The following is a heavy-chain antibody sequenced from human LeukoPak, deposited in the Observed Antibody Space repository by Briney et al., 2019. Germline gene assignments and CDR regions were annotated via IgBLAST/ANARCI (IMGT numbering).Heavy chain of an antibody. Sequence: SENLSLTCTVSGGSMSSYYWSWIRQPPGKGLEWIGYIYYSGSTNYNPSLKSRVTISVDTSKNQFSLKLSSVTAADTAVYYCARGSYYPSWFDPWGQGTLVTVSS. CDR3: ARGSYYPSWFDP. CDR2: IYYSGST. V-gene: IGHV4-59*01. J-gene: IGHJ5*02. D-gene: IGHD3-10*01. CDR1: GGSMSSYY.